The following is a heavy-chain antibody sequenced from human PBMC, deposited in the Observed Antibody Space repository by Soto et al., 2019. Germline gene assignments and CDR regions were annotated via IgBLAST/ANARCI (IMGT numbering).Heavy chain of an antibody. J-gene: IGHJ6*02. V-gene: IGHV3-7*01. Sequence: GGSLRLSCAASGFIFSSYWMSWVRQAPGKGLEWVANIKLDGSEKYYVGSVKGRFTISRDNAKNSLYLQMNSLRAEDTAVYYCVRDLHYYYGMDVWGQGTTVTVSS. CDR3: VRDLHYYYGMDV. CDR2: IKLDGSEK. CDR1: GFIFSSYW.